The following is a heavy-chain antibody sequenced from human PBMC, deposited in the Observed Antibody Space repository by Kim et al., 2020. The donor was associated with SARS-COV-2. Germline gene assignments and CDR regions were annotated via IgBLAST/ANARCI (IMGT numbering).Heavy chain of an antibody. D-gene: IGHD3-10*01. CDR3: AKDQGLDYYGSGSPFDY. V-gene: IGHV3-23*01. CDR2: ISSSGDST. J-gene: IGHJ4*02. CDR1: GFTFSSYA. Sequence: GGSLRLSCAASGFTFSSYAMSWVRQAPGKGLEWVSVISSSGDSTYYADSVKGRFTVSRDNSKNTLYLQMNSLRAEDMAVYYCAKDQGLDYYGSGSPFDYWGQGTLVTVSS.